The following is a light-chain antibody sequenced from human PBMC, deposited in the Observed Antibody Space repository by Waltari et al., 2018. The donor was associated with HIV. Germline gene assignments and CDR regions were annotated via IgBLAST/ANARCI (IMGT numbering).Light chain of an antibody. V-gene: IGLV1-44*01. CDR2: SNN. Sequence: QSVLTQSPSASGTPGQRVTISCSGSISTIGGNTVSWSQHLPGTSLKLLLYSNNPRPAGCPDRLSGSRSGTSSSLAISGLQSEYDADYDWAAWDANLKGRLFGGGTKLTVL. CDR3: AAWDANLKGRL. CDR1: ISTIGGNT. J-gene: IGLJ2*01.